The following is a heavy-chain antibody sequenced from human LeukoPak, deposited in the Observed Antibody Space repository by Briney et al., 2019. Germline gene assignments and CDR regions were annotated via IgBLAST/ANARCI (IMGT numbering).Heavy chain of an antibody. CDR2: ISAYNGNI. D-gene: IGHD2-2*02. CDR3: ARVYYCSSTSCYTGADY. J-gene: IGHJ4*02. V-gene: IGHV1-18*01. CDR1: VYTFTSYG. Sequence: AAVKVTCKVSVYTFTSYGISWVGQARGQGLEWMGWISAYNGNIDYAKKLQGRVTMTTDTSTSTAYMELRSLRAEDTAVYYCARVYYCSSTSCYTGADYWGQGTMVTVSS.